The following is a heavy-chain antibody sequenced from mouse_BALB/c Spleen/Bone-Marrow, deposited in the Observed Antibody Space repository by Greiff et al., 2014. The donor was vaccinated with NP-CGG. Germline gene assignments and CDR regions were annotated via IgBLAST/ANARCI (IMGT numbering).Heavy chain of an antibody. J-gene: IGHJ2*01. V-gene: IGHV5-17*02. D-gene: IGHD4-1*01. CDR2: ISGGSSTI. CDR1: GFTFSSFG. CDR3: TRGGNWEDFDY. Sequence: EVKLVESGGGLVQPGGSRKLSCAASGFTFSSFGMHWVRQAPERGLEWVAYISGGSSTIFYADTVKGRFTISRDNPKNTLFLQMTSLRSEDTAMYYCTRGGNWEDFDYWGQGTTLTVSS.